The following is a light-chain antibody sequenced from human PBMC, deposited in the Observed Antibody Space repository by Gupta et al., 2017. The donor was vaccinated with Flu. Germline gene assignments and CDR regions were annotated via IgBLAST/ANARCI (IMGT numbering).Light chain of an antibody. CDR1: SSAIGSYNL. Sequence: QSALPQPASVSGSPGQSITISCSGTSSAIGSYNLVSWYQQRPGEAPQLVIYEVNKRPSGVSARCSCSKSGNTAALTVSALQPEEEADYHCCAQAGSGTDEVVFGGGTKLTVL. V-gene: IGLV2-23*02. CDR2: EVN. CDR3: CAQAGSGTDEVV. J-gene: IGLJ2*01.